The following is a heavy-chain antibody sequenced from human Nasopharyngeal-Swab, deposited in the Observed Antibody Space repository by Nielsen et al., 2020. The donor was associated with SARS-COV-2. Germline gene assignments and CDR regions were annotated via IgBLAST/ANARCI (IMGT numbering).Heavy chain of an antibody. Sequence: SLKISCAASGFAFDDYPMHWVQQAPGKGLEWVSGISWNSGAIVYADSVRGRFTISRDNSKNSLYLQMNSLRVEDTALYYCAKDMSPLTGYDESYYYGMDVWGQGTTVTVSS. CDR1: GFAFDDYP. D-gene: IGHD5-12*01. CDR3: AKDMSPLTGYDESYYYGMDV. J-gene: IGHJ6*02. CDR2: ISWNSGAI. V-gene: IGHV3-9*01.